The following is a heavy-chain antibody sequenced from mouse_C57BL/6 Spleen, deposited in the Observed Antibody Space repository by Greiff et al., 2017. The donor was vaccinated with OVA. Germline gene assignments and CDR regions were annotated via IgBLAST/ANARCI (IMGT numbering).Heavy chain of an antibody. D-gene: IGHD2-1*01. CDR3: ARVSDGIFDY. Sequence: EVQLVESGGGLVKPGGSLKLSCAASGFTFSSYAMSWVRQTPEKRLEWVATISDGGSYTYYPDNVKGRFTISRDNAKNNLYLQMSHLKSEDTAMYYCARVSDGIFDYWGQGTTLTVSS. V-gene: IGHV5-4*01. CDR1: GFTFSSYA. CDR2: ISDGGSYT. J-gene: IGHJ2*01.